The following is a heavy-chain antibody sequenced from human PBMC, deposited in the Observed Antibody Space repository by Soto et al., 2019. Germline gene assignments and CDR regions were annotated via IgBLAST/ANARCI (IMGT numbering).Heavy chain of an antibody. CDR2: ISHDGSFK. V-gene: IGHV3-30*18. Sequence: QVQLVESGGGVVQPGRSLRLSCAASGFSFSSHGMHWVRQAPGRGLEWVAVISHDGSFKSYADSLRGRFTVSRDNSKNTLYLQIHSLRTEDTAVYYCAKLEGSVPVDGDWVDPWGQGTLVTVSS. CDR3: AKLEGSVPVDGDWVDP. D-gene: IGHD6-19*01. J-gene: IGHJ5*02. CDR1: GFSFSSHG.